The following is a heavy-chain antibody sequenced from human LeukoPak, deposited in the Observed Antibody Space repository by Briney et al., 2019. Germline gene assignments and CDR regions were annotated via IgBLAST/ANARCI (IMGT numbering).Heavy chain of an antibody. V-gene: IGHV3-21*01. J-gene: IGHJ4*02. CDR3: ARDDRLPGGDYVPFDY. D-gene: IGHD4-17*01. Sequence: PGGSLRLSCAASGFTFSSYSMYWVRQAPGKGLEWVSSISSSSSYIYYADSVKGRFTISRDNAKNSLYLQMNSLRAEDTAVYYCARDDRLPGGDYVPFDYWGQGTLVTVSS. CDR1: GFTFSSYS. CDR2: ISSSSSYI.